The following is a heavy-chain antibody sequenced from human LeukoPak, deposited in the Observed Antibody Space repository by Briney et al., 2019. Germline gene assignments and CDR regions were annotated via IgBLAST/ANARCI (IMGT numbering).Heavy chain of an antibody. J-gene: IGHJ4*02. CDR1: GFTFSSYW. Sequence: QPGGSLRLSCAASGFTFSSYWMHWVRQAPGKGLVWVSRINSDGSSTSYADSVKGRFTISRDNAKNTLYLQMNSLRAEDTAEYYCAKDGPGGGIRYYFDYWGQGTLVTVSS. D-gene: IGHD3-16*01. V-gene: IGHV3-74*01. CDR2: INSDGSST. CDR3: AKDGPGGGIRYYFDY.